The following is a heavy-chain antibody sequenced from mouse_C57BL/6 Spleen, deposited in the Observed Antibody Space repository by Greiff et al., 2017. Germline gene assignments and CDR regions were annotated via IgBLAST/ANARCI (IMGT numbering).Heavy chain of an antibody. V-gene: IGHV1-74*01. Sequence: HVQLQQPGAELVKPGASVKVSCKASGYNFTSYWMHWVKQRPGQGLEWIGWIHPSDSDTNYNQKFKGKATMTVDKSSSTAYLQLSSLTSEDAAVYYSAYYGPGGGFAYWGQVTLVTVSA. CDR2: IHPSDSDT. D-gene: IGHD1-2*01. CDR1: GYNFTSYW. J-gene: IGHJ3*01. CDR3: AYYGPGGGFAY.